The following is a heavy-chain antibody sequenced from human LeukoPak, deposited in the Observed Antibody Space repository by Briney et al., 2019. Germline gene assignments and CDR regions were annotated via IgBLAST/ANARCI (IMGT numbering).Heavy chain of an antibody. Sequence: PGGSLRLSCAASGFTFSSYGMHWVRQAPGKGLEWVALIWYDGSNKYYADSVKGRFTIARDNSKNTLYLQMNSPRAEDTAVYYCARDFSSYCSSSSCFPGGYWGQGTLVTVSS. CDR3: ARDFSSYCSSSSCFPGGY. CDR1: GFTFSSYG. V-gene: IGHV3-33*01. CDR2: IWYDGSNK. D-gene: IGHD2-2*01. J-gene: IGHJ4*02.